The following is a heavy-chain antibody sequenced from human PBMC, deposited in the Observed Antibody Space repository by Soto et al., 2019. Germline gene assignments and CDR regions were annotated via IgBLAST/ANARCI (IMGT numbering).Heavy chain of an antibody. CDR2: INHSGST. CDR3: ASLKINWFDP. V-gene: IGHV4-34*01. CDR1: GGSFSGYY. Sequence: QVQLQQWGAGLLKPSETLSLTCAVYGGSFSGYYWSWIRQPPGKGLEWIGEINHSGSTNYNPSLKSRVTISVDTSKNQFSLKLSSVTAADTAVYYCASLKINWFDPWGQGTLVTVSS. J-gene: IGHJ5*02.